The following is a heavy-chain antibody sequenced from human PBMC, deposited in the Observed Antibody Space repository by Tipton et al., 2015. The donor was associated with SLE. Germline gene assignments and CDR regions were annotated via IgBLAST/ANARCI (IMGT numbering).Heavy chain of an antibody. CDR2: LYHSGDT. Sequence: TLSLTCTVSGGSISSYNQYWGWIRQPPGKGLEYMASLYHSGDTYYNPSLKSRLTISVDTSKNQFSLKLTSVTAADTAVYYCARMWGGYNAHHWGQGILVTVSS. D-gene: IGHD5-24*01. CDR1: GGSISSYNQY. J-gene: IGHJ5*02. V-gene: IGHV4-39*07. CDR3: ARMWGGYNAHH.